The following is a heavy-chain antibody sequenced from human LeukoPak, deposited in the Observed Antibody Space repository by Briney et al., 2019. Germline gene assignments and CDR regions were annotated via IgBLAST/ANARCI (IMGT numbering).Heavy chain of an antibody. Sequence: SETLSLTCTVSGGSISSSSYYWGWIRQPPGKGLEWIGNIYYSGGTYYNPSFKSRVTVSVDTSKNQFSLKLSSVTAADTAVYYCASLKDWPYYFDYWGQGTLVTVSS. CDR2: IYYSGGT. CDR1: GGSISSSSYY. V-gene: IGHV4-39*07. CDR3: ASLKDWPYYFDY. D-gene: IGHD3/OR15-3a*01. J-gene: IGHJ4*02.